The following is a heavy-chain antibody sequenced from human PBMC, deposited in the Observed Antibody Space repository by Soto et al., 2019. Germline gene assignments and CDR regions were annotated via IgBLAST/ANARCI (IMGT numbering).Heavy chain of an antibody. V-gene: IGHV3-23*01. Sequence: EVQLLESGGDLVQPGGSLRLSCAASGFTFSTYAMSWVRQTAGKGLEWVSAISGSGGTTYYADSVKGRVTVSRDNSKNTVYLQMNSVRVEDTAVCYCEKSYSDSGRYGVGLDDWGQGTLVTVTS. CDR1: GFTFSTYA. J-gene: IGHJ4*02. CDR2: ISGSGGTT. CDR3: EKSYSDSGRYGVGLDD. D-gene: IGHD3-10*01.